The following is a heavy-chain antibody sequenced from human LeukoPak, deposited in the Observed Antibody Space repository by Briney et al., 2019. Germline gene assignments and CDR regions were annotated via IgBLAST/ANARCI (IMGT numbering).Heavy chain of an antibody. V-gene: IGHV3-20*01. CDR2: INWNGDNT. CDR3: ARDLDYGGYSNFDF. J-gene: IGHJ4*02. D-gene: IGHD4-23*01. CDR1: GFTFDDYG. Sequence: GGSLRLSCAASGFTFDDYGMSWVRQAPGKGLEWVSGINWNGDNTDYADSVKGRFTISRDNAKNSLYLQMNSLRAEDTAVYHCARDLDYGGYSNFDFWGQGTLVTVSS.